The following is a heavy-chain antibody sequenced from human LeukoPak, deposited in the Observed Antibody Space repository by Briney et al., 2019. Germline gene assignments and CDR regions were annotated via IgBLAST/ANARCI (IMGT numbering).Heavy chain of an antibody. D-gene: IGHD3-10*01. CDR2: IYYSGST. V-gene: IGHV4-59*01. CDR3: ARGPYGSGSPTDY. Sequence: SETLSLTCTVSGCSISSYYWSWIRQPPGKGLEWIGYIYYSGSTNYNPSLKSRVTISVDTSKNQFSLKLSSVTAADTAVYYCARGPYGSGSPTDYWGQGTLVTVSS. CDR1: GCSISSYY. J-gene: IGHJ4*02.